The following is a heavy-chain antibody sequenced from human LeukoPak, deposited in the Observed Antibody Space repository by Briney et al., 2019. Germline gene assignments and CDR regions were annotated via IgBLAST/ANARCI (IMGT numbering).Heavy chain of an antibody. D-gene: IGHD3-22*01. CDR1: GFTVSKDY. Sequence: GGSLRLSCAATGFTVSKDYVSWVRQAPGKGLEWVSGINWNGGSTGYADSVKGRFTISRDNAKNSLYLQMNSLRAEDTALYYCARDLPQIEYWGQGTLVTVSS. CDR3: ARDLPQIEY. J-gene: IGHJ4*02. V-gene: IGHV3-20*04. CDR2: INWNGGST.